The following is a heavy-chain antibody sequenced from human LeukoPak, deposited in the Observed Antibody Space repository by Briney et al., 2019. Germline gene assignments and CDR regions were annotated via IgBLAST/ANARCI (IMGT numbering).Heavy chain of an antibody. V-gene: IGHV3-23*01. CDR1: GFSVGSYG. CDR3: ARGYVQPDN. Sequence: GGSLRLSCAASGFSVGSYGMSWVRQAPGRGLEWVSSISVSGGSTYYADSVKGRFTISRDNSNNTLYLQMNTLRGEDTALYYCARGYVQPDNWGQGTLVTVSS. J-gene: IGHJ4*02. D-gene: IGHD3-16*01. CDR2: ISVSGGST.